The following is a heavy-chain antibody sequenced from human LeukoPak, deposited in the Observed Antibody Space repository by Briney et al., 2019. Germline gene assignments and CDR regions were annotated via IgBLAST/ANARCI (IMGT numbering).Heavy chain of an antibody. Sequence: ASVKVSGKASGYTFTSYYMHWVRQAPGQGLEWMGIINPSGGSTSYAQKFQGRVTMTRGTSTSTVYMELSSLRSEDTAVYYCARDHEYYYGSGSYYPGGCDYWGQGTLVTVSS. V-gene: IGHV1-46*01. CDR2: INPSGGST. CDR1: GYTFTSYY. D-gene: IGHD3-10*01. J-gene: IGHJ4*02. CDR3: ARDHEYYYGSGSYYPGGCDY.